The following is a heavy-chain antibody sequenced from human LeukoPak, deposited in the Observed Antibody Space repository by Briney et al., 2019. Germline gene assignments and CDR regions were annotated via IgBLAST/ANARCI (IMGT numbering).Heavy chain of an antibody. V-gene: IGHV3-23*01. CDR3: AKSSRVRAAAGTGFDY. CDR1: GFTFSSYA. D-gene: IGHD6-13*01. CDR2: ISGSGGST. J-gene: IGHJ4*02. Sequence: GGSLRLSCAASGFTFSSYAMSWVRQAPGKGLEWASAISGSGGSTYYADSVKGRFTISRDNSKNTLYLQMNSLRAEDTAVYYCAKSSRVRAAAGTGFDYWGQGTLVTVSS.